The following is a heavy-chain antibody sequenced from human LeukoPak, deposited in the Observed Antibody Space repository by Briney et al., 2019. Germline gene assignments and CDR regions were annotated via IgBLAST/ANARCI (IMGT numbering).Heavy chain of an antibody. Sequence: ASVKVSCKASGYTFTGYYMHWVRQAPGQGLGWMGWINPNSGGTNYAQKFQGRVTMTRDTSISTAYMELSRLRSDDTAVYYCARSNNGKRITIFGGSGLRNWFDPWGQGTLVTVSS. D-gene: IGHD3-3*01. J-gene: IGHJ5*02. CDR3: ARSNNGKRITIFGGSGLRNWFDP. CDR1: GYTFTGYY. CDR2: INPNSGGT. V-gene: IGHV1-2*02.